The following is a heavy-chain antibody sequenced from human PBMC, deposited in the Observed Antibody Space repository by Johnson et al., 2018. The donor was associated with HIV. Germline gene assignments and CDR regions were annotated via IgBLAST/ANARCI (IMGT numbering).Heavy chain of an antibody. Sequence: MLLVESGGGLVQPGGSLRLSCAASGFTFSSYAMSWVRQAPGKGLEWVSAISGSGGSTYYADSVKGRFTISRDNSKNTLYLQMNSLRAEDTAVYYCAKDNYYDSSGSGAGGPYDAFDIWGQGTMVTVSS. V-gene: IGHV3-23*04. D-gene: IGHD3-22*01. CDR2: ISGSGGST. J-gene: IGHJ3*02. CDR3: AKDNYYDSSGSGAGGPYDAFDI. CDR1: GFTFSSYA.